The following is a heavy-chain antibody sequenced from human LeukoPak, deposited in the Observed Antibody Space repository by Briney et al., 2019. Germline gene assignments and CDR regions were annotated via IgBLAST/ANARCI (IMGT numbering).Heavy chain of an antibody. CDR1: GFTFSSYW. Sequence: GGSLRLSCAASGFTFSSYWMHWVRQAPGKGLVWVSRINSVGSSTSYADSVKGRFTISRDNAKNTLYLQMNSLRAEDTAVYYCARGRAFYDSSGYLHVDAFDIWGQGTMVTVSS. CDR3: ARGRAFYDSSGYLHVDAFDI. D-gene: IGHD3-22*01. CDR2: INSVGSST. V-gene: IGHV3-74*01. J-gene: IGHJ3*02.